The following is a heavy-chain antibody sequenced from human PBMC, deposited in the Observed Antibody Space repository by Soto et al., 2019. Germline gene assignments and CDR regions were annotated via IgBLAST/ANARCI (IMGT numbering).Heavy chain of an antibody. CDR3: ARGLDYDILTGYYSH. CDR1: GFTFSSYS. V-gene: IGHV3-21*01. Sequence: GGSLRLSCAASGFTFSSYSMNWVRQAPGKGLEWVSSISSSSYIYYADSVKGRFTISRDNAKNSLYLQMNSLRAEDTAVYYCARGLDYDILTGYYSHWGQGTLVTVSS. J-gene: IGHJ4*02. CDR2: ISSSSYI. D-gene: IGHD3-9*01.